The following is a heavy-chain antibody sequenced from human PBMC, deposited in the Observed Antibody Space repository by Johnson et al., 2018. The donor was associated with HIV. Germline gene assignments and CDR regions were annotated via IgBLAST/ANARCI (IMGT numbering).Heavy chain of an antibody. D-gene: IGHD2-15*01. Sequence: VQLVESGGGVVQPGRSLRLSCIVSGFTFNYYPIHWVRQVPGKGLEWVSGINYNGGSTDYADSVRDRFSISRDNAKNSVYLQMDSLRGEDTAMYYCARAKDAAYPYDAFDVWGHGTMVIVSA. CDR1: GFTFNYYP. J-gene: IGHJ3*01. CDR3: ARAKDAAYPYDAFDV. V-gene: IGHV3-20*04. CDR2: INYNGGST.